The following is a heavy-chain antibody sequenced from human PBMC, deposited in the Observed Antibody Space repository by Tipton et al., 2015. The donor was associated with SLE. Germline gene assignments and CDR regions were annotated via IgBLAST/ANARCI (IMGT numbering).Heavy chain of an antibody. V-gene: IGHV4-39*07. CDR3: VWGRGHCNSTIYRTHDAFDI. CDR2: IYYSGNT. D-gene: IGHD2/OR15-2a*01. J-gene: IGHJ3*02. Sequence: TLSLTCTVSGGSVTSGAYYWGWVRQPPGKGLEWVGTIYYSGNTYYNPSLRSRVTLSVDTSKNNFSLKLSSLIADDTAVYYCVWGRGHCNSTIYRTHDAFDIWGQGTMVHVFS. CDR1: GGSVTSGAYY.